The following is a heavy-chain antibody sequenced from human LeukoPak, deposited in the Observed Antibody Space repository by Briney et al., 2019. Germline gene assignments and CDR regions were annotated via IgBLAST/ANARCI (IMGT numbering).Heavy chain of an antibody. CDR3: ARVDAGATSHYYYMHV. CDR1: GGSISSHY. CDR2: IYYSGST. V-gene: IGHV4-59*11. D-gene: IGHD1-26*01. J-gene: IGHJ6*03. Sequence: SETLSLTCTVSGGSISSHYWSWIRRPPGKGLEWIGYIYYSGSTNYNPSLKSRVTISVDTSKNQFSLKLSSVTAADTAVYYCARVDAGATSHYYYMHVWGKGTTVTVSS.